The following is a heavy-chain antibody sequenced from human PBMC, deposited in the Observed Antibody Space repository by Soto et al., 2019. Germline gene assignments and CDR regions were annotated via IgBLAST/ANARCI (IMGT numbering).Heavy chain of an antibody. D-gene: IGHD3-10*01. Sequence: SETLSLTCTVSGGSISSYYWSWIRQPPGKGLEWIGNIYYSGSTNYNPSLKSRVTISVDTSKNQFSLKLSSVTAADTAVYYCARLDSMVRGVIKYYYYYGMDVWGQGTTVTVSS. J-gene: IGHJ6*02. CDR3: ARLDSMVRGVIKYYYYYGMDV. V-gene: IGHV4-59*08. CDR1: GGSISSYY. CDR2: IYYSGST.